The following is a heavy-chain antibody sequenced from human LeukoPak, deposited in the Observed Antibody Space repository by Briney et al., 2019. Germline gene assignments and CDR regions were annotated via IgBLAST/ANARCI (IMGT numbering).Heavy chain of an antibody. CDR2: MNPNSGNT. CDR1: GYTFTSYD. J-gene: IGHJ4*02. D-gene: IGHD5-18*01. V-gene: IGHV1-8*01. Sequence: ASVKVSCKASGYTFTSYDINWVRQATGQGLEWMGWMNPNSGNTGYAQKFQGRGTMTRNTSISTAYMELSSLRSEDTAVYYCARGEDTAMGTDYWGQGTLVTVSS. CDR3: ARGEDTAMGTDY.